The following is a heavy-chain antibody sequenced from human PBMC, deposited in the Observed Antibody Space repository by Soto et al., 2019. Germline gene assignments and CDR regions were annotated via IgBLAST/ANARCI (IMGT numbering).Heavy chain of an antibody. Sequence: SETLSLTCTVSGGSISSYYWSWIRQPPGKGLEWIGYIYYSGSTNYNPSLKSRVTISVDTSKNQFSLKLSSVTAADTAVYYCARTSGRLDYYYYYGMDVWGQGTTVT. V-gene: IGHV4-59*12. D-gene: IGHD3-10*01. CDR2: IYYSGST. J-gene: IGHJ6*02. CDR3: ARTSGRLDYYYYYGMDV. CDR1: GGSISSYY.